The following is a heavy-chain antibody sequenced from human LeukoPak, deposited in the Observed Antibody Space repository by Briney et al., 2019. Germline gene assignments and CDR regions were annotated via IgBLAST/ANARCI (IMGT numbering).Heavy chain of an antibody. CDR3: ATGYCSGGSCGTFDY. V-gene: IGHV3-20*04. Sequence: RSSETLSLTCTVSGGSISSYYWSWVRQAPGKGLEWVSGINWNGGSTGYADSVKGRFTISRDNAKNSLYLQMNSLRAEDTALYYCATGYCSGGSCGTFDYWGQGTLVTVSS. J-gene: IGHJ4*02. CDR1: GGSISSYY. CDR2: INWNGGST. D-gene: IGHD2-15*01.